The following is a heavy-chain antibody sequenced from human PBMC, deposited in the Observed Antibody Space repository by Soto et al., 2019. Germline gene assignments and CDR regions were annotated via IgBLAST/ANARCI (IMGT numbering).Heavy chain of an antibody. Sequence: EMRLVESGGGLVQPGGSLRLSCLASGFIFSDYALHWVRQAPGKELEYISLAHGGWGMGTWVADSVKGRFTTSRDNSKNILYLQMSSLTPEDTAVYYCVRDNYGMDVWGQGTTVTVSS. CDR3: VRDNYGMDV. CDR1: GFIFSDYA. CDR2: HGGWGMGT. V-gene: IGHV3-64D*08. J-gene: IGHJ6*02.